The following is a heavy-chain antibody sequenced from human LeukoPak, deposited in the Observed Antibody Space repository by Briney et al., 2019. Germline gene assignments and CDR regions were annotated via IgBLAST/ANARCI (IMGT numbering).Heavy chain of an antibody. CDR2: IIPIFGTA. D-gene: IGHD2-2*01. V-gene: IGHV1-69*01. CDR3: ARDRDIVVVPAATNYFDY. Sequence: SVKVSCKASGGTFSSYAISWVRQAPGQGLEWMGGIIPIFGTANYAQKFQGRVTITADESTSTAYMELSSLRSEDSAVYYCARDRDIVVVPAATNYFDYWGQGTLVTVSS. J-gene: IGHJ4*02. CDR1: GGTFSSYA.